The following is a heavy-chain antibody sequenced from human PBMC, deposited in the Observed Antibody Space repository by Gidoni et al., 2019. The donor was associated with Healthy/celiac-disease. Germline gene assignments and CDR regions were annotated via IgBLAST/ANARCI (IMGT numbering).Heavy chain of an antibody. CDR3: ARVHPNGFDP. Sequence: QVQLQESRLGLVKPSETLSLTCMVSGGSISSYYWSWIRQPPGKGLEWIGYMNNSGKTNYNPSLKSRVTISVDTSKNQFSLKLSSVTAADTAVYYWARVHPNGFDPWGQGTLVTVSS. V-gene: IGHV4-59*01. CDR2: MNNSGKT. J-gene: IGHJ5*02. CDR1: GGSISSYY.